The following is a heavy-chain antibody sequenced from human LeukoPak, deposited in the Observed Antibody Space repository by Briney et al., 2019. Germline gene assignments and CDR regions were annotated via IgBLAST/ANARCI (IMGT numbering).Heavy chain of an antibody. V-gene: IGHV4-59*12. CDR3: ASFGSSGYYVFDY. J-gene: IGHJ4*02. CDR1: GGSISSYY. Sequence: PSETLSLTCTVSGGSISSYYWSWIRQPPGKGLEWIGYIYYSGSTNYNPSLKSRVTISVDKSKNQFSLKLSSVTAADTAVYYCASFGSSGYYVFDYWGQGTLVTVSS. CDR2: IYYSGST. D-gene: IGHD3-22*01.